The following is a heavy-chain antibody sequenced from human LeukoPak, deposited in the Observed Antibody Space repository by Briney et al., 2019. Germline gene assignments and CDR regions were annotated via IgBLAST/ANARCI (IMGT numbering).Heavy chain of an antibody. V-gene: IGHV4-38-2*02. D-gene: IGHD3-22*01. CDR3: ARAVDSSGFSSFQH. J-gene: IGHJ1*01. CDR1: GHSIINSYY. CDR2: IYHSGST. Sequence: SETLSLTCTVSGHSIINSYYWDWIRQPPGKGLEWIGSIYHSGSTYYNPSLKSRVTISVDTSKNQFSLKLSFVTAADTAVYYCARAVDSSGFSSFQHWGQGTLVTVSS.